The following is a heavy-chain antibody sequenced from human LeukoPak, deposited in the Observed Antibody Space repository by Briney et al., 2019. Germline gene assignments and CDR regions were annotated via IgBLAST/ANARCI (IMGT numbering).Heavy chain of an antibody. CDR3: ARQKGGSGYDSDAFDI. CDR1: GGSISSSSYY. CDR2: IYYSGST. Sequence: SETLSLTCTVSGGSISSSSYYWGWIRQPPGKGLEWIGSIYYSGSTYYNPSLKSRVTISVDTSKNQFSLKLSSVTATDTAVCYCARQKGGSGYDSDAFDIWGQGTMVTVSS. V-gene: IGHV4-39*01. D-gene: IGHD5-12*01. J-gene: IGHJ3*02.